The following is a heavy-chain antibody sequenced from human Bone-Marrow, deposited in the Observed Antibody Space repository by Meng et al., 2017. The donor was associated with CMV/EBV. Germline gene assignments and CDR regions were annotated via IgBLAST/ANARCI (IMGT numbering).Heavy chain of an antibody. D-gene: IGHD5-12*01. J-gene: IGHJ4*02. V-gene: IGHV3-21*01. CDR3: ARGLVDSGSDNYFDY. Sequence: GGSLRLSCTSSGFTFNIYNMNWVRQAPGKGLEWVSSISGSNSHIYYADSVKGRFTISRDNAKNSLHLQMSSLRAEDTAMYYCARGLVDSGSDNYFDYWGQGILVTVSS. CDR1: GFTFNIYN. CDR2: ISGSNSHI.